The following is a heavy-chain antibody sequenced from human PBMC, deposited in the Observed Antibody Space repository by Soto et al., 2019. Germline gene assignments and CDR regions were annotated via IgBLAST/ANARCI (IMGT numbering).Heavy chain of an antibody. Sequence: QVQLVQSGAEVKKPGASVKVYCKASGYTFTSYGISWVRQAPGQGLEWMGWISAYNGNTNYAQKLQGRVTMTTDTSTSTAYMELRSLRSDDTAVYYCARGRFGELLSPVGHWFDPWGQGTLVTVSS. J-gene: IGHJ5*02. CDR2: ISAYNGNT. CDR3: ARGRFGELLSPVGHWFDP. D-gene: IGHD3-10*01. V-gene: IGHV1-18*01. CDR1: GYTFTSYG.